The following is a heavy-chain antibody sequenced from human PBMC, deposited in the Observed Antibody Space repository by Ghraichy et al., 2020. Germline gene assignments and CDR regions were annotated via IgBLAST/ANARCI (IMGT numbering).Heavy chain of an antibody. D-gene: IGHD3-10*01. V-gene: IGHV5-51*01. J-gene: IGHJ4*02. CDR2: IYPGDSDT. CDR1: GYSFPSYW. Sequence: GESLNISCKGSGYSFPSYWIGWVRQMPGKGLEWMGTIYPGDSDTRYSPSFQGQVTISADKSISAAYLQWSSLKASDTAVYYCARDYGSGSFYYFDYWGQGTLVTVSS. CDR3: ARDYGSGSFYYFDY.